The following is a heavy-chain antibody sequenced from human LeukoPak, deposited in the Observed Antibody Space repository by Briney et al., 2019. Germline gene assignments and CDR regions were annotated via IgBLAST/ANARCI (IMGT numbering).Heavy chain of an antibody. CDR1: RGSISSYY. J-gene: IGHJ5*02. V-gene: IGHV4-59*01. Sequence: SETLSLTCAVSRGSISSYYWSWIRQPPGKGLEWIGYIYYSGSPNYNPSLRSRVTISVDTSKNQFSLKPSSVTAADTAIYYCARGLTSYSRSSYWFDPWGQGTLVTVSS. CDR2: IYYSGSP. CDR3: ARGLTSYSRSSYWFDP. D-gene: IGHD6-6*01.